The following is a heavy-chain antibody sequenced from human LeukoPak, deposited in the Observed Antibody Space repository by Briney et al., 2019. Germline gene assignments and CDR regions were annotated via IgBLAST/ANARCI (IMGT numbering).Heavy chain of an antibody. CDR2: IYYSGST. D-gene: IGHD3-9*01. V-gene: IGHV4-59*01. CDR3: ASLILTGYYFDY. Sequence: SETLSLTCTVSGGSISSYYWSWIRQPSGKGLEWIGYIYYSGSTNYNPSLKSRVTISVDTSKNQFSLKLSSVTAADTAVYYCASLILTGYYFDYWGQGTLVTVSS. CDR1: GGSISSYY. J-gene: IGHJ4*02.